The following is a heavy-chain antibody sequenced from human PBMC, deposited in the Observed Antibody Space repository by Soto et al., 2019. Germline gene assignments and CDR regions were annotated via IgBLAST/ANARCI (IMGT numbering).Heavy chain of an antibody. J-gene: IGHJ4*02. CDR2: MFYSGRT. V-gene: IGHV4-39*01. Sequence: QLQLQESGPGLLRPSETLSLTCTVSGGSISSSNYYWGWIRQPPGKGLEWIGSMFYSGRTYHNPSLKSRVTISVDTSKNQFSLKLSSVTAADTALYFCARHRWDLGYLDYWGQGTLVTVSS. D-gene: IGHD1-26*01. CDR3: ARHRWDLGYLDY. CDR1: GGSISSSNYY.